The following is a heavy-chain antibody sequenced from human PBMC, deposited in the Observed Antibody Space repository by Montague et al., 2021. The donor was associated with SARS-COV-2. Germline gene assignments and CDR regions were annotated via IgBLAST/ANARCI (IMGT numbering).Heavy chain of an antibody. Sequence: LSLSCAASGFTFSSYWMHWVRQAPGKGLVWVSRIDTDGSTSTYADSVKGRFTVSRDNAKNTLYLQMSSLRAEDTAVYYCARNSDSWGQGTLVTVSS. CDR1: GFTFSSYW. J-gene: IGHJ4*02. CDR3: ARNSDS. CDR2: IDTDGSTS. V-gene: IGHV3-74*01.